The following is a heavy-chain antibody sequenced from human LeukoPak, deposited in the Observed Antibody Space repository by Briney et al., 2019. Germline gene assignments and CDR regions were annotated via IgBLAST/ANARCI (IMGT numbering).Heavy chain of an antibody. CDR3: ARGSNPGIAAAGSVGFDP. D-gene: IGHD6-13*01. V-gene: IGHV3-13*01. J-gene: IGHJ5*02. Sequence: HPGGSLRLSCAASGFTFSSYDMHWVRQATGKGLEWVSAIGTAGDTYYPGSVKGRFTISRENAKNSLYLQMNSLRAGDTAVYYCARGSNPGIAAAGSVGFDPWGQGTLVTVSS. CDR1: GFTFSSYD. CDR2: IGTAGDT.